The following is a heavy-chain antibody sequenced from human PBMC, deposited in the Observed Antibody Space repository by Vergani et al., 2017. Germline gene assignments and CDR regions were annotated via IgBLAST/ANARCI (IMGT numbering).Heavy chain of an antibody. CDR2: INPGNGSP. V-gene: IGHV1-38-4*01. D-gene: IGHD2-15*01. CDR1: GFTITSYG. CDR3: APDCSGGSCYLHYFDY. Sequence: QVQLVQSWAEVRKSGASVKVSCSFSGFTITSYGIHWVQQSPGQGLEWMGWINPGNGSPSYAKKFQGRFTMTRDMSTTTAYTDLSSLTSEDMAVYYYAPDCSGGSCYLHYFDYWGQGTLVTVSS. J-gene: IGHJ4*02.